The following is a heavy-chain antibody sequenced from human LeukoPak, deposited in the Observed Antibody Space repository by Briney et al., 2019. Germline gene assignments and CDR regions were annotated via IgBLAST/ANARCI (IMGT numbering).Heavy chain of an antibody. CDR3: AATEHGGWYSAPFDY. D-gene: IGHD6-19*01. V-gene: IGHV3-53*01. CDR1: GLTVSRKY. Sequence: GGSLRLSCAASGLTVSRKYMNWVRQAPGKGLEWVSIIYSDGSTYYADSVKGRFTISRDNSKNTLYLQMNSLRAEDTATYYCAATEHGGWYSAPFDYWGLGTLVTVSS. J-gene: IGHJ4*02. CDR2: IYSDGST.